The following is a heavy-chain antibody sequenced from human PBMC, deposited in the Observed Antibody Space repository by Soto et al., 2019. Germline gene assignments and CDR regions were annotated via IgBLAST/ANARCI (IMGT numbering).Heavy chain of an antibody. CDR3: ARGGNSGYETSLYYYGMDV. Sequence: QVQLVQSGAEVKKPGSSVKVSCKASGGSFASYVISWVRQAPGQGLEWMGWIIPFFGSAKYAERFQGRVTITADEVTSTAYMELSSLRSEDTAVYYCARGGNSGYETSLYYYGMDVWGQGTTVTVS. CDR2: IIPFFGSA. V-gene: IGHV1-69*01. CDR1: GGSFASYV. J-gene: IGHJ6*02. D-gene: IGHD5-12*01.